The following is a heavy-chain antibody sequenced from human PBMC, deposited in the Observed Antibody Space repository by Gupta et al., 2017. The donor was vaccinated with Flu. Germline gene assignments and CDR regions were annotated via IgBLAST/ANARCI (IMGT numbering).Heavy chain of an antibody. Sequence: QVQLQQWGAGLLKPSETLSLTCAVFGGSFSGHYWSWIRQSPGKGLEWSGEINYSGTTNYNPSLESRVTISVDTSKNQFSLKLSSVTAADTAVYFCARGQGMATIFDYWGQGTRVTVSS. J-gene: IGHJ4*02. V-gene: IGHV4-34*01. D-gene: IGHD5-12*01. CDR3: ARGQGMATIFDY. CDR2: INYSGTT. CDR1: GGSFSGHY.